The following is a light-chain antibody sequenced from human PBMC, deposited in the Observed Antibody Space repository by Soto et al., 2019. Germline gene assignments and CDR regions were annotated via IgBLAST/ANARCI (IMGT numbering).Light chain of an antibody. CDR1: ESVHRN. J-gene: IGKJ3*01. Sequence: EMVMTQSPATLSVSPGERVTLSCRASESVHRNLAWYQQKPGQGPSLLIYYASTRATGVPDRFTGSGSGTEFTLTISSLQSEDFGVYHCQQYSNWPPTFGPWTKVEIK. V-gene: IGKV3-15*01. CDR3: QQYSNWPPT. CDR2: YAS.